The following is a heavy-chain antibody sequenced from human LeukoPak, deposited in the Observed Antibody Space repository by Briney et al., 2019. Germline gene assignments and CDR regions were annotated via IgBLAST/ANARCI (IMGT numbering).Heavy chain of an antibody. V-gene: IGHV3-21*01. CDR3: ARDLSHIVVVTAIFDY. CDR2: ISSSSSYI. J-gene: IGHJ4*02. D-gene: IGHD2-21*02. CDR1: GFTFSSYS. Sequence: PGGSLGLSCAASGFTFSSYSMNWVRQAPGKGLEWVSSISSSSSYIYYADSVKGRFTISRDNAKNSLYLQMNSLRAEDTAVYYCARDLSHIVVVTAIFDYWGQGTLVTVSS.